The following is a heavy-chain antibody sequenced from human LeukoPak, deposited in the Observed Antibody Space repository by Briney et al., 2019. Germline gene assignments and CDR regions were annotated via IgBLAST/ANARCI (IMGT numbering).Heavy chain of an antibody. Sequence: SVKVSCKASGGTFSSYAISWVRQAPGQGLEWMGRIIPILGIANYAQKFQGRVTITADKSTSTAYMELSSLRSEDTAVYYCARGIIVGARPLDYWGQGTLVTVSS. CDR3: ARGIIVGARPLDY. CDR2: IIPILGIA. D-gene: IGHD1-26*01. V-gene: IGHV1-69*04. J-gene: IGHJ4*02. CDR1: GGTFSSYA.